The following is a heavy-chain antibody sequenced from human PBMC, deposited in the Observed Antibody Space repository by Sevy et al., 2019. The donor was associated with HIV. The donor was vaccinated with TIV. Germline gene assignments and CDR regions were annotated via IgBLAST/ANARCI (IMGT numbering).Heavy chain of an antibody. CDR3: AKDPQLFDSSGYLGY. D-gene: IGHD3-22*01. Sequence: ASVKVSCKTSGYSFTAYYMHWVRQAPGQGLEWMVWINPNSDDTNYAQNFQGRVTMTSDASTSTAYLELSRLRYDDTAMASCAKDPQLFDSSGYLGYWGQGTLVTVSS. V-gene: IGHV1-2*02. J-gene: IGHJ4*02. CDR2: INPNSDDT. CDR1: GYSFTAYY.